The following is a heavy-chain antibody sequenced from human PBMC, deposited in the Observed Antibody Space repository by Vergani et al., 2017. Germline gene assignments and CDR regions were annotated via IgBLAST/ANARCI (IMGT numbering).Heavy chain of an antibody. D-gene: IGHD2-21*02. CDR3: AKGMGGGGDSRVTYYYYGMDV. CDR1: GFTFSSYA. J-gene: IGHJ6*02. V-gene: IGHV3-30-3*01. CDR2: ISYDGSNK. Sequence: QVQLVESGGGVVQPGRSLRLSCAASGFTFSSYAMHWVRQAPGKGLEWVAVISYDGSNKYYADSVKGRFTISRDNSKNTLYLQMNSLRAEDTAVYYCAKGMGGGGDSRVTYYYYGMDVWGQGTTVTVSS.